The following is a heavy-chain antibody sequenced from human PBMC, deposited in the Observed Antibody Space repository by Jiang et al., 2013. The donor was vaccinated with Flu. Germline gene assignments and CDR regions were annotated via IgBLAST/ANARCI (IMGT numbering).Heavy chain of an antibody. Sequence: VQLVESGPGLVKPSETLSLTCTVSGGSISSYYWSWIRQPPGKGLEWIGYIYYSGSTNYNPSLKSRVTISVDTSKNQFSLKLSSVTAADTAVYYCARDRVPWFGELRYWYFDLWGRGTLVTVSS. CDR1: GGSISSYY. J-gene: IGHJ2*01. CDR2: IYYSGST. D-gene: IGHD3-10*01. V-gene: IGHV4-59*01. CDR3: ARDRVPWFGELRYWYFDL.